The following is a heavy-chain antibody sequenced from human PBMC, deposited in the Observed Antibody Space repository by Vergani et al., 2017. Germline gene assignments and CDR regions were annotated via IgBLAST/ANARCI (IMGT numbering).Heavy chain of an antibody. Sequence: QVQLQESGPGLVKPSQTLSLTCTVSGGSISSYYWSWIRQPPGKGLEWIGYIYYSGSTNYNPSLKSRVTISVDPSKNQFSLKLSSVTAADTAVYYCARDSTPYITGTHSTGYYGMDVWGQGTTVTVSS. CDR1: GGSISSYY. CDR2: IYYSGST. CDR3: ARDSTPYITGTHSTGYYGMDV. D-gene: IGHD1-20*01. J-gene: IGHJ6*02. V-gene: IGHV4-59*01.